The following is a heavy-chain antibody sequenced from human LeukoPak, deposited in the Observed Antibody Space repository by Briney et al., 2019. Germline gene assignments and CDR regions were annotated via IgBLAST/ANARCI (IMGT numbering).Heavy chain of an antibody. D-gene: IGHD3-3*01. CDR1: GYTFTGYY. J-gene: IGHJ4*02. Sequence: ASVKVSCKASGYTFTGYYMHWVRQAPGQGLEWMGWINPNSGGTNHAQKFQGRVTMTRDTSISTAYMELSRLRSDDTAVYYCARGVYDFWSGYYTGEYFDYWGQGTLVTVSS. V-gene: IGHV1-2*02. CDR3: ARGVYDFWSGYYTGEYFDY. CDR2: INPNSGGT.